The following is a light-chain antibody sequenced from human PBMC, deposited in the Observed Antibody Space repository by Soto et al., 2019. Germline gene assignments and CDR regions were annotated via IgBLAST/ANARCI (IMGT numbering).Light chain of an antibody. V-gene: IGKV3-20*01. J-gene: IGKJ1*01. CDR3: QQYGSLSWT. CDR2: GAS. Sequence: EIVLTQSPGTLSLSPGERATLSCRASQSVSSSYLAWYQQKPGQAPRLLIYGASSMATGIPDRFSGSGSETDFTLTISRLEPEDFAVYYCQQYGSLSWTFGQGTKVEIK. CDR1: QSVSSSY.